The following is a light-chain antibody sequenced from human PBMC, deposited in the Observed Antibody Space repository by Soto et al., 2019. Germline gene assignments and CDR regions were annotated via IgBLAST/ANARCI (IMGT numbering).Light chain of an antibody. J-gene: IGKJ3*01. Sequence: DSQMTQSPSSLSASVGDRVTITCRASQGISNYLAWYEQKPGQVPKLLIYAASPLQSVVPPRFSGSGSGTEFTLTSSSLQPEDVETYYCQKYNSALFTFGPGTKVDI. CDR3: QKYNSALFT. CDR1: QGISNY. CDR2: AAS. V-gene: IGKV1-27*01.